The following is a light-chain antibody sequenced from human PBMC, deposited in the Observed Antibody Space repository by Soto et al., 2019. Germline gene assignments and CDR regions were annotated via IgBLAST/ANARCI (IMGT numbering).Light chain of an antibody. J-gene: IGLJ1*01. V-gene: IGLV1-44*01. CDR3: AAWDDSLNGHYV. CDR1: SSNIGSNT. CDR2: SNY. Sequence: QSVPTQPPSASGTPGQRVTIYCSGSSSNIGSNTVNWYQHLPGTAPKLLIYSNYQRPSGVPDRFSGSKSGTSASLVISGLQSEDEADYYCAAWDDSLNGHYVFGTGTKVTVL.